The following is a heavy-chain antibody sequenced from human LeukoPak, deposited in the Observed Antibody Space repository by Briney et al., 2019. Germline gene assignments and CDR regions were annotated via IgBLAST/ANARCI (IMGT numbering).Heavy chain of an antibody. J-gene: IGHJ3*02. V-gene: IGHV4-59*01. CDR3: ARGPHNGYSSSRYGSRGAFDI. CDR1: GGSISSYY. CDR2: IYYSGST. D-gene: IGHD6-13*01. Sequence: SETLSLTCTVSGGSISSYYWSWIRQPPGKGLEWIGYIYYSGSTNYNPSLKSRVTISVDTSKNQFSLKLSSVTAADTAVYYCARGPHNGYSSSRYGSRGAFDIWGQGTMVTVSS.